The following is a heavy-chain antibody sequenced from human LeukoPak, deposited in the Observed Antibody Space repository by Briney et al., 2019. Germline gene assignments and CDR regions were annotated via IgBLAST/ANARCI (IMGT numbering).Heavy chain of an antibody. CDR2: IKHDGSDK. D-gene: IGHD6-13*01. CDR3: ARFTGTAARGFDP. J-gene: IGHJ5*02. Sequence: GGSLRLSCAASGFTFSTYWMSWVRQAPGKGLEWVANIKHDGSDKNYVDSVKGRFTISRDDANNTLHLQMNSLRVEDTAVYYCARFTGTAARGFDPWGQGTLVTVSS. CDR1: GFTFSTYW. V-gene: IGHV3-7*01.